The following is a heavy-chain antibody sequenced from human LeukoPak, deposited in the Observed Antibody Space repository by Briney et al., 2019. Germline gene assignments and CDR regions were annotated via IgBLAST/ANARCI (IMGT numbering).Heavy chain of an antibody. D-gene: IGHD5-24*01. CDR2: ISHRGRT. J-gene: IGHJ4*02. Sequence: PSETLSLTCAVYGGSLSDYYWSWIRQSPGKGLEWIGEISHRGRTYYNLSLKSRVTISIDTSKNQFPLKLSSVTAADTAVYYCVRDRIGYKYFDFWGQGVQVTVSS. V-gene: IGHV4-34*01. CDR1: GGSLSDYY. CDR3: VRDRIGYKYFDF.